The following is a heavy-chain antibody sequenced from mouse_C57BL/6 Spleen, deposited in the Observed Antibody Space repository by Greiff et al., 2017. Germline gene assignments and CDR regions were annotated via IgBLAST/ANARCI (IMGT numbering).Heavy chain of an antibody. CDR1: GYAFTNYL. Sequence: QVQLQQSGAELVRPGTSVKVSCKASGYAFTNYLIEWVKQRPGQGLEWIGVINPGSGGTNYNEKFKGTATLTADKSSSTAYMQLSSLTSEDSAVYFCAGGKDYCGSSYRWFFDVWGTVTTVTVSS. J-gene: IGHJ1*03. V-gene: IGHV1-54*01. D-gene: IGHD1-1*01. CDR2: INPGSGGT. CDR3: AGGKDYCGSSYRWFFDV.